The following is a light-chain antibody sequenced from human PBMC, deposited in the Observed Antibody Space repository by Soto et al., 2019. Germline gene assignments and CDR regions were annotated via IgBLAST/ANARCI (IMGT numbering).Light chain of an antibody. CDR1: NSDVGGYNY. Sequence: QSVLTQPASVSGSPGQSITISCTGTNSDVGGYNYVSWYQQYPGEAPKLIIYDVSTRPSGVXDRFSXXXXXXXXXXTXSGLQAEDEADYFCSSYTSSSTHAVFGGGTQLTVL. CDR2: DVS. CDR3: SSYTSSSTHAV. J-gene: IGLJ7*01. V-gene: IGLV2-14*03.